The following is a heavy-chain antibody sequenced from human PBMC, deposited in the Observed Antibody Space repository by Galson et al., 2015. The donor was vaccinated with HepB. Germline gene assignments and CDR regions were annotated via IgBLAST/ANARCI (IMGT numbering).Heavy chain of an antibody. CDR3: ATYSGSYYSLTDAFDI. D-gene: IGHD1-26*01. Sequence: MHWVQQAPGKGLEWVSGISWNSGSIGYADSVKGRFTISRDNAKNSLYLQMNSLRAEDTALYYCATYSGSYYSLTDAFDIWGQGTMVTVSS. V-gene: IGHV3-9*01. CDR2: ISWNSGSI. J-gene: IGHJ3*02.